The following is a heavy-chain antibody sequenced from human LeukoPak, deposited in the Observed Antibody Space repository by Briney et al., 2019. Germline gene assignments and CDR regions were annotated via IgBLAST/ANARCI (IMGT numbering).Heavy chain of an antibody. CDR1: GYTFTGYY. CDR3: ARDADNVDIVAPAAFDY. D-gene: IGHD5-12*01. CDR2: INPNSGGT. Sequence: ASVKVSCKASGYTFTGYYMHWVRQAPGQGLEWMGWINPNSGGTNYAQKFQGRVTMTRDTSISTAYMELSRLRSDDTAVYYCARDADNVDIVAPAAFDYWGQGTLVTVSS. V-gene: IGHV1-2*02. J-gene: IGHJ4*02.